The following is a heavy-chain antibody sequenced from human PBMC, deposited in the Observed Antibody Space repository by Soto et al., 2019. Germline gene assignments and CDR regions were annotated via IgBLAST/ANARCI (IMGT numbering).Heavy chain of an antibody. CDR2: IYPGDSDT. Sequence: GESLKISCKASGYSFLNFWIGWVRQVPGKGPEWMGLIYPGDSDTRYSPSFQGQVTISADQSRTTAYLQWSSLRDEDTAVYYCARPPLTTVVTPDLWGQGTLVTVSS. CDR3: ARPPLTTVVTPDL. CDR1: GYSFLNFW. D-gene: IGHD4-17*01. V-gene: IGHV5-51*01. J-gene: IGHJ5*02.